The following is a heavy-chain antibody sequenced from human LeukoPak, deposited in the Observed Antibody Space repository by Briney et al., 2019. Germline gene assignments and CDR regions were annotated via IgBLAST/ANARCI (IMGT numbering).Heavy chain of an antibody. Sequence: PGGSLRLSRAASGLTVSSNYLSGLRQPPEKGLEGVLVHYSGGSTYYDDSVNGRFTFSRDNSKNTLYLQMNSLRADDTAVYYCAGHSVLRSGYSFDYWGQGTLVTVSS. D-gene: IGHD3-22*01. J-gene: IGHJ4*02. CDR1: GLTVSSNY. CDR2: HYSGGST. CDR3: AGHSVLRSGYSFDY. V-gene: IGHV3-53*01.